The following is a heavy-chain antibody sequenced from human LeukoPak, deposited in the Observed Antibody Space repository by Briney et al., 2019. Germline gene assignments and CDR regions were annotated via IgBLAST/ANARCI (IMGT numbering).Heavy chain of an antibody. V-gene: IGHV3-7*01. CDR3: RLAGDAFDI. CDR1: GFTFSSYA. Sequence: GGSLRLSCAASGFTFSSYAMSWVRQAPGKGLEWVANIKQDGSEKYYVDSVKGRFTISRDNAKNSLYLQMNSLRAEDTAVYYARLAGDAFDIWGQGTMVTVSS. CDR2: IKQDGSEK. D-gene: IGHD3-3*02. J-gene: IGHJ3*02.